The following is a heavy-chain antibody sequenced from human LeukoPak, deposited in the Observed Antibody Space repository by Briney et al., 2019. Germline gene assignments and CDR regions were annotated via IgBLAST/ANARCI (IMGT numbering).Heavy chain of an antibody. V-gene: IGHV4-38-2*02. CDR1: GYSISSGYY. J-gene: IGHJ4*02. CDR3: ARDHFDYVWGSYRLFSD. D-gene: IGHD3-16*02. CDR2: IYHSGST. Sequence: PSETLSLTCTVSGYSISSGYYWGWIRQPPGKGLEWIGSIYHSGSTYYNPSLKSRVTISVDTSKNQFSLKLSSVTAADTAVYYCARDHFDYVWGSYRLFSDWGQGTLVTVSS.